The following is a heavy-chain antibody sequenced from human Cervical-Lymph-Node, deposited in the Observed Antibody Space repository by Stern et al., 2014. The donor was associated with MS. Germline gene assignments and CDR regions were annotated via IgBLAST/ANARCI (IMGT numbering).Heavy chain of an antibody. CDR2: INPRGGGT. J-gene: IGHJ6*02. Sequence: QMQLVQSGAEVKKPGASVKVSCKAPGYTFTNYYMNWVRQAPGQGLEWMGMINPRGGGTSNAQKFQGRLTMTRDTSTSTVYMELSSLRSDDTAVYYCARGSTIFYGMDVSGQGTTVTVSS. V-gene: IGHV1-46*01. CDR1: GYTFTNYY. CDR3: ARGSTIFYGMDV. D-gene: IGHD4/OR15-4a*01.